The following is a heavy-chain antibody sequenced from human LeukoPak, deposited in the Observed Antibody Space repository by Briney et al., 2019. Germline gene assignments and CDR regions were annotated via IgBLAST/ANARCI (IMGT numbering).Heavy chain of an antibody. J-gene: IGHJ4*02. CDR1: GGSISSYY. CDR3: ARDGSVGPNPLY. Sequence: PSETLSLTCTVSGGSISSYYWSWIRQPPGKGLEWIGYIYYSGSTNYNPSLKSRVTISVDTSKNQFSLKLSSVTAADTAVYYCARDGSVGPNPLYWGQGTLATVSS. V-gene: IGHV4-59*12. CDR2: IYYSGST.